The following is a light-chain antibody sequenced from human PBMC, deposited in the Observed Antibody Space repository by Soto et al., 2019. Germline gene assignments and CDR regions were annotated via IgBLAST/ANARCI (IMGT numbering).Light chain of an antibody. CDR2: AAS. V-gene: IGKV3-20*01. J-gene: IGKJ5*01. CDR1: QNIRSS. Sequence: TRSPAALAACRVNRNTISCRTSQNIRSSLAWYQQRPGQAPRLLIYAASSRGTGIPDRFSGCGSGTDFTLTIDALEALDFVVSYCHYYGYSPITFGQGTRLEIK. CDR3: HYYGYSPIT.